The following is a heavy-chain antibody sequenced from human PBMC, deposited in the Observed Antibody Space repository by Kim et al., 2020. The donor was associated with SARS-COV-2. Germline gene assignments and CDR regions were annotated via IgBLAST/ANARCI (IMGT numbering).Heavy chain of an antibody. CDR2: ISGGSDYI. Sequence: GGSLRLSCTASGFTFTSYSMNWVRQAPGRGLEWVSSISGGSDYIYYADSVKGRFTISRDNANNSLYLQMNSLRAEDTAVYYCARDKTPKYSMSPGQDWFDPWGQGTLVTVSS. V-gene: IGHV3-21*01. J-gene: IGHJ5*02. D-gene: IGHD6-6*01. CDR3: ARDKTPKYSMSPGQDWFDP. CDR1: GFTFTSYS.